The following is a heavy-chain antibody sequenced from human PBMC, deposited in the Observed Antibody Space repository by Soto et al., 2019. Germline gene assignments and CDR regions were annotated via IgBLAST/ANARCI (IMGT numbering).Heavy chain of an antibody. CDR1: GGSISSSSYY. J-gene: IGHJ4*02. D-gene: IGHD5-18*01. Sequence: SETLSLTCTVSGGSISSSSYYWGWIRQPPGKGLEWFGSIYYSGSTYYNPSFKSRFTFSVDTSKNHFSLKLSSVTAADTAVYYCARVDTAMVTNIDYWGQGTLDTVSS. CDR2: IYYSGST. V-gene: IGHV4-39*02. CDR3: ARVDTAMVTNIDY.